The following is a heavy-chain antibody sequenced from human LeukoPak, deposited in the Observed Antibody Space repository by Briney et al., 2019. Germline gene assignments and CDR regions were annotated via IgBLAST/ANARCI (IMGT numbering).Heavy chain of an antibody. Sequence: PGGSLRPSCAASGSTLSSYAMSWVRQPPGKGLEWVSVISGSGGSTYYADSVKGRFTISRDNSKNTLYLQMNILRAEDTAVYYCAKTYLRVVATTPFDYWGQGTLVTVSS. CDR3: AKTYLRVVATTPFDY. J-gene: IGHJ4*02. D-gene: IGHD5-12*01. CDR1: GSTLSSYA. CDR2: ISGSGGST. V-gene: IGHV3-23*01.